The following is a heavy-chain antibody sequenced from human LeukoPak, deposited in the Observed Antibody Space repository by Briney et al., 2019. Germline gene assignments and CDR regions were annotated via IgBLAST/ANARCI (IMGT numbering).Heavy chain of an antibody. CDR2: IYFTGST. V-gene: IGHV4-39*01. D-gene: IGHD6-19*01. J-gene: IGHJ4*02. Sequence: SETLSLTCTVSGGSISTTTYYWGWIRQPPGKGLEWIGSIYFTGSTYYNSSLKSRVTISVDTSQNQFSLRLSSVTAADTSVFYCARHGGAHSTGWSYLDSWGQGTLVTVSS. CDR1: GGSISTTTYY. CDR3: ARHGGAHSTGWSYLDS.